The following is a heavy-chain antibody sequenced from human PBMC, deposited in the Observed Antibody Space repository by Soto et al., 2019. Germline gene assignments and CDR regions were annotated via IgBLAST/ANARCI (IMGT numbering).Heavy chain of an antibody. CDR1: GGSITNYY. D-gene: IGHD3-10*01. J-gene: IGHJ6*02. CDR2: IQYNGYS. Sequence: QVQLQESDPGLVKPSETLSLTCTVSGGSITNYYCSWFRQPPGKGLEWIGYIQYNGYSAYNLSLKRRVTMSMDTSKTPFSLMLESVTATDTAVYYCARHGFGSLHGLVDVWGQGTTVIVSS. CDR3: ARHGFGSLHGLVDV. V-gene: IGHV4-59*08.